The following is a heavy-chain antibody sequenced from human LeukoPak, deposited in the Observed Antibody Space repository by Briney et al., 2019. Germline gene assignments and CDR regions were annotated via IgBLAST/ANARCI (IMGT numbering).Heavy chain of an antibody. J-gene: IGHJ5*02. Sequence: GASVKVSCKASGYTFTGYYMHWVRQAPGQGLEWMGWINPNSGGTNYAQKFQGRVTMTRDTSISTAYMELSRLRSDDTAVYYCAKTAAVYGSGSYYNLDPWGQGTLVTVSS. D-gene: IGHD3-10*01. CDR2: INPNSGGT. CDR3: AKTAAVYGSGSYYNLDP. CDR1: GYTFTGYY. V-gene: IGHV1-2*02.